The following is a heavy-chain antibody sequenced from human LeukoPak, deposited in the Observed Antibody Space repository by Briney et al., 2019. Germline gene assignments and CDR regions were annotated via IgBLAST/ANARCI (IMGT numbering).Heavy chain of an antibody. CDR2: IYRSGST. CDR1: RGSISSNTW. V-gene: IGHV4-4*02. D-gene: IGHD3-9*01. Sequence: PSETLSLTCAVSRGSISSNTWWSWVRQPPGKGLEWIGEIYRSGSTYYNPSLKSRVTISVDTSKNQFSLKLSSVTAADTAVYYCASWSYDILDPFDYWGQGTLVTVSS. CDR3: ASWSYDILDPFDY. J-gene: IGHJ4*02.